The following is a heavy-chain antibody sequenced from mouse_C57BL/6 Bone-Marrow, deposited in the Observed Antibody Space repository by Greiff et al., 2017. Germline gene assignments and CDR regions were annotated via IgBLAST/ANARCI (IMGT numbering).Heavy chain of an antibody. V-gene: IGHV1-85*01. J-gene: IGHJ1*03. D-gene: IGHD1-1*01. CDR1: GYTFTSYD. Sequence: VQLQQSGPELVKPGASVKLSCKASGYTFTSYDIDWGKQRPGQGLEWIGWIYPRDGSTKYNEKFKGKATLTVDTSSSTAYMELHSLTSEDSAVYFCARDYGSSYGYFDVWGTGTTVTVSA. CDR2: IYPRDGST. CDR3: ARDYGSSYGYFDV.